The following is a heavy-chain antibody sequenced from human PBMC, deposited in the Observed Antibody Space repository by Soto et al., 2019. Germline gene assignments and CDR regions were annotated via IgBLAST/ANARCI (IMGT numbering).Heavy chain of an antibody. CDR3: ARDRADTAMVLYYYYGMDV. V-gene: IGHV3-30-3*01. D-gene: IGHD5-18*01. Sequence: GGSLRLSCAASGFTFSSYAMHWVRQAPGKGLEWVAVISYDGSNKYYADSVKGRFTISRDNSKNTLYLQMNSLRAEDTAVYYCARDRADTAMVLYYYYGMDVWGQGTTVTVSS. J-gene: IGHJ6*02. CDR1: GFTFSSYA. CDR2: ISYDGSNK.